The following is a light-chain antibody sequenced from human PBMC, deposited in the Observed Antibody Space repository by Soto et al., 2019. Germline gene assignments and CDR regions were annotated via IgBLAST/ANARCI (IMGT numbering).Light chain of an antibody. J-gene: IGLJ1*01. CDR1: NSNIGSNT. CDR3: AAWDDSLNGRV. V-gene: IGLV1-44*01. CDR2: YDN. Sequence: QSVLTQPPSASGTPGQRVTISCSGSNSNIGSNTVNWYQQLPGTAPKLLIYYDNLRPSGVPDRISGSKSGTSASLAISGLQSDDEADYYGAAWDDSLNGRVVGTGTKVTVL.